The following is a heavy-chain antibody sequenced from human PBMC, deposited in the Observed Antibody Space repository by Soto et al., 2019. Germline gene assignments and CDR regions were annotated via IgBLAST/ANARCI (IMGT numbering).Heavy chain of an antibody. CDR3: ARDHTGQQLVKYYYYYGMDV. J-gene: IGHJ6*02. D-gene: IGHD6-13*01. Sequence: SVKVSCKASGGTFSSYAISWVRQAPGQGLEWMGGIIPIFGTANYAQKFQGRVTITADESTSTAYMELSSLRSEDTAVYYCARDHTGQQLVKYYYYYGMDVWGQGTTVNVSS. V-gene: IGHV1-69*13. CDR1: GGTFSSYA. CDR2: IIPIFGTA.